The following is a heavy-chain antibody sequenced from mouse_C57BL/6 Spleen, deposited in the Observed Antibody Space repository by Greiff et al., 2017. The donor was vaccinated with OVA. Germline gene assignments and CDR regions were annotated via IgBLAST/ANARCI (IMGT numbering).Heavy chain of an antibody. CDR1: GYTFTSYW. V-gene: IGHV1-55*01. D-gene: IGHD1-1*01. CDR3: ARDYYGSSYDD. J-gene: IGHJ2*01. CDR2: IYPGSGSP. Sequence: VQLQQPGAELVKPGASVKMSCKASGYTFTSYWITWVKQRPGQGLEWIGDIYPGSGSPNYNEKFKSKATLTVDTSSSTAYMQLSSLTSEDSAVYYCARDYYGSSYDDWGQGTTLTVSS.